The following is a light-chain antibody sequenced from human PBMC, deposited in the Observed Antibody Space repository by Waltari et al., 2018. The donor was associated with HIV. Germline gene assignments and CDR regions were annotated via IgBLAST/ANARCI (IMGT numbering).Light chain of an antibody. CDR1: QTVDRNY. J-gene: IGKJ4*01. CDR3: QQYDRSSVT. V-gene: IGKV3-20*01. CDR2: GAS. Sequence: EILLTQSPGTLSLAPGERATLSCRASQTVDRNYLSWYQKKPGQGPRLLVLGASRRATGIPDRFSGSGSGTDFTLTISRLEPEDFAVYYCQQYDRSSVTFGGGTKVEIK.